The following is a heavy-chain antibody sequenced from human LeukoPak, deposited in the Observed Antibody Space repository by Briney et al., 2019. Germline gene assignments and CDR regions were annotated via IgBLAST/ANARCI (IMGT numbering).Heavy chain of an antibody. CDR3: ARDNSMHERGWWFDP. CDR2: INPRGTST. J-gene: IGHJ5*02. D-gene: IGHD1-1*01. V-gene: IGHV1-46*01. CDR1: GYSFTINY. Sequence: ASVKVSCKASGYSFTINYMHWVRQAPGQGLEWMGLINPRGTSTIYAEKFQGRIIMTRDMSTTTDYMELSRLKSDDTDVYYCARDNSMHERGWWFDPWGQGTLVTVSS.